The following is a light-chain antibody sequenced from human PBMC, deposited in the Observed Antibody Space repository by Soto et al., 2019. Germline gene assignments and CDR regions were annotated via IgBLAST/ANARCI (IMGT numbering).Light chain of an antibody. CDR1: QSVSSN. V-gene: IGKV3-15*01. CDR2: GAS. CDR3: QQYNNWPPYT. J-gene: IGKJ2*01. Sequence: EKVMTQSPATLSVSPGERATLSCRASQSVSSNLAWYQQKPGQAPRLLIYGASTRATGIPARFSGSGSGTEFTLPISSMQSEDVVAYYCQQYNNWPPYTFGQGTKLEIK.